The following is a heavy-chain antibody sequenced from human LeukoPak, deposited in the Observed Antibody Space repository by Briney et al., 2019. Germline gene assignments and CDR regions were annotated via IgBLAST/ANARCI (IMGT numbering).Heavy chain of an antibody. CDR3: ASPRRYYDFWSGISRGAFDI. J-gene: IGHJ3*02. Sequence: PGGSLRLSCAASGFTFSSYSMNWVRQAPGKGLEWVSSISSSSSYIYYADSVKGRFTISRDNAKNSLYLQMNSLRAEDTAVYYCASPRRYYDFWSGISRGAFDIWGQGTMVTVSS. V-gene: IGHV3-21*01. D-gene: IGHD3-3*01. CDR2: ISSSSSYI. CDR1: GFTFSSYS.